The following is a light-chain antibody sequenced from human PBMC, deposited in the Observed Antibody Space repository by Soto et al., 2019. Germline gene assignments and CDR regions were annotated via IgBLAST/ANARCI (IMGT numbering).Light chain of an antibody. CDR1: QSVLYSSNNKNY. Sequence: DFVMTQSPDSLAVSLGERATINCKSSQSVLYSSNNKNYLAWFQQKPGQPPKLLIYWASTRESGVPDRFSGSGSGTDFPLTISSLQAEDVAVYYCQQYYSNPPLTFGQGTKVEIK. CDR2: WAS. J-gene: IGKJ1*01. CDR3: QQYYSNPPLT. V-gene: IGKV4-1*01.